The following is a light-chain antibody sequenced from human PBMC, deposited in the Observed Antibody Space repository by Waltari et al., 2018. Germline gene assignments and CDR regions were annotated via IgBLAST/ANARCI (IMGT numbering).Light chain of an antibody. CDR2: EVS. Sequence: QSALTQAASMSGSPGQSITLSCTGTTSDIGGYDYISWYQPHPDKAPKLIIYEVSHRPSGVSTRFSGSKSGNTASLTISGLQAEDESHYYCTSYTSSNTWVFGGGTKLTVL. CDR1: TSDIGGYDY. J-gene: IGLJ3*02. CDR3: TSYTSSNTWV. V-gene: IGLV2-14*01.